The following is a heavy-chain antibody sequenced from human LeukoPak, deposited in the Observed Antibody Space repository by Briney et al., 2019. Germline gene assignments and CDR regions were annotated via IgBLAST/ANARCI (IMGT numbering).Heavy chain of an antibody. D-gene: IGHD3-10*01. J-gene: IGHJ4*02. CDR2: ISGSGGTT. CDR3: AKAIWFGEFQFFDY. Sequence: GGSLRLSCAASGFTLSSYAMSWVRQAPGKGLEWVSTISGSGGTTYYADSVKGRFTISRGNSKNTLYLQMNSLRAEDTAVYYCAKAIWFGEFQFFDYWGQGTLVTVSS. V-gene: IGHV3-23*01. CDR1: GFTLSSYA.